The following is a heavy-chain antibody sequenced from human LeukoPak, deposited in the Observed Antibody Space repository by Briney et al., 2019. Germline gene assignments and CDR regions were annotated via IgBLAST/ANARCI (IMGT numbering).Heavy chain of an antibody. D-gene: IGHD4-17*01. J-gene: IGHJ3*02. Sequence: ASVKVSCKASGYTFTSYDINWVRQATGQGLEWMGWMNPNSGNTGYAQKFQGRVTITRNTSISTAYMELSSLRSEDAAVYYCARFPSDYGDPDAFDIWGQGTMVTVSS. CDR2: MNPNSGNT. CDR1: GYTFTSYD. CDR3: ARFPSDYGDPDAFDI. V-gene: IGHV1-8*03.